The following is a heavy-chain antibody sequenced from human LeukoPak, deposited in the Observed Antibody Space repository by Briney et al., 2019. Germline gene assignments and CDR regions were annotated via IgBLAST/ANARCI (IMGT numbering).Heavy chain of an antibody. CDR2: ISYDGSNK. CDR1: GFTFSSYA. V-gene: IGHV3-30-3*01. J-gene: IGHJ5*02. CDR3: ARERYCSGGSCSRGFDP. D-gene: IGHD2-15*01. Sequence: GGSLRLSCAASGFTFSSYARHWVRQAPGKGLEWVAVISYDGSNKYYADSVKGRFTISRDNSKNTLYLQMNSLRAEDTAVYYCARERYCSGGSCSRGFDPWGQGTLVTVSS.